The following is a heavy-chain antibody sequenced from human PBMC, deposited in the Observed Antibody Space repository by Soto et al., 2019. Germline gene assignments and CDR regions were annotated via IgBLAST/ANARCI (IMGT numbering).Heavy chain of an antibody. CDR2: MWSEGGNK. CDR1: GFTFSPYG. Sequence: QVQLVESGGVVVQPGRSLRLSCAASGFTFSPYGMHWVRQAPGKGLEWVAVMWSEGGNKFYADSVKGRFTISRDNSKNTLYLQMINLRAEDTAVYYCARDPPDDSSGYYSLDYWGQGTLVTVAS. CDR3: ARDPPDDSSGYYSLDY. V-gene: IGHV3-33*01. D-gene: IGHD3-22*01. J-gene: IGHJ4*02.